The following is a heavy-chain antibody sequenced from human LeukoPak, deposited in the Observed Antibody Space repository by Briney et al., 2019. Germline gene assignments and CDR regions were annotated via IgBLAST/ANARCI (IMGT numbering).Heavy chain of an antibody. V-gene: IGHV5-10-1*01. Sequence: GESLRISCKASGYRFPSYWITWVRQMPGKGLEWMGDIDPIDSYTTYSPSFQGHVTISADKSIATVYLQWSSLKASDTAMYYCARARVDTAMADFDYWGQGTLVTVSS. CDR1: GYRFPSYW. CDR2: IDPIDSYT. D-gene: IGHD5-18*01. CDR3: ARARVDTAMADFDY. J-gene: IGHJ4*02.